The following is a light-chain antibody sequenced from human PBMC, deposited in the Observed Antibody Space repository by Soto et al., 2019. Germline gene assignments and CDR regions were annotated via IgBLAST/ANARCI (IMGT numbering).Light chain of an antibody. CDR3: QFYGSSLIT. CDR1: QIIKTFY. Sequence: IVLTQSPGTLSLSPGATATLSCRASQIIKTFYFGWYQQKPGQSPRLLIYGVYSRATGTPDRFSGSGSGTDFTLTISRLEPEDSAVYYCQFYGSSLITFGQGTRLEN. J-gene: IGKJ5*01. V-gene: IGKV3-20*01. CDR2: GVY.